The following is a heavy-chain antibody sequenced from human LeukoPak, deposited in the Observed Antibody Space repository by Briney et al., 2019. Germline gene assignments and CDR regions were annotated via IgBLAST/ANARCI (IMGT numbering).Heavy chain of an antibody. CDR2: ISGGGETT. V-gene: IGHV3-23*01. CDR1: GFTFNNYA. Sequence: PGGSLRLSCAASGFTFNNYAMNWVRQAPGKGLEWVSSISGGGETTYYADSAKGRFTISRDNSQNTLYLQMNSLRAEDMAVSYCARDYADYVVYFFFDYWGQGTLVTVSS. J-gene: IGHJ4*02. D-gene: IGHD4-17*01. CDR3: ARDYADYVVYFFFDY.